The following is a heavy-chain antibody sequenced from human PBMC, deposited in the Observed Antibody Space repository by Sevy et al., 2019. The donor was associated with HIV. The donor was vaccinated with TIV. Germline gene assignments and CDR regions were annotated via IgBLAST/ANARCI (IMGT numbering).Heavy chain of an antibody. CDR2: ISWNSGSI. CDR1: GFTFDDYA. V-gene: IGHV3-9*01. Sequence: GGSLRLSCAASGFTFDDYAMHWVRQAPGKGLEWVSGISWNSGSIGYADSVKGRFTISRDNAKNSLYLQMNSLRAEDTALYYCAKDIDHTVKHYFDYWGQGTLVTVSS. J-gene: IGHJ4*02. D-gene: IGHD4-17*01. CDR3: AKDIDHTVKHYFDY.